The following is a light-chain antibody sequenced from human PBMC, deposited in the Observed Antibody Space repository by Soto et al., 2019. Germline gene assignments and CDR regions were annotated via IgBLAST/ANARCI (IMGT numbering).Light chain of an antibody. V-gene: IGKV3-11*01. Sequence: EIELTQSPVTLSLSPGERATLSCRASQSVSSYLAWYQQKPGQAPRLLIYDASKRATGIPARFSGSGSGTDFTLTISSLEPEDFAVYYCQQRSKWPSTFGGGTKVEIK. J-gene: IGKJ4*01. CDR3: QQRSKWPST. CDR1: QSVSSY. CDR2: DAS.